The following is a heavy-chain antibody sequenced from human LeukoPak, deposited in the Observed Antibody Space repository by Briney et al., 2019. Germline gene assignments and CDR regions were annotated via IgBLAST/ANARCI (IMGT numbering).Heavy chain of an antibody. V-gene: IGHV4-4*07. CDR3: ARDRVITGTDYYYYGMDV. J-gene: IGHJ6*02. CDR1: GGSISSYY. Sequence: SETLSLTCTVSGGSISSYYWSWIRQPAGKGLEWIGRIYTSGSTNYNPSLKSRVTMSVDTSKNQFSLKLSSVTAADTAVYYCARDRVITGTDYYYYGMDVWGQGTTVTVSS. D-gene: IGHD1-20*01. CDR2: IYTSGST.